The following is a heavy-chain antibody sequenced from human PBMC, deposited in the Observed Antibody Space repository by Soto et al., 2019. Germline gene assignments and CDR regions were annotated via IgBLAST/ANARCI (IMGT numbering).Heavy chain of an antibody. CDR1: GHTLINYY. D-gene: IGHD3-22*01. CDR2: IDPSGNGT. J-gene: IGHJ4*02. V-gene: IGHV1-46*01. Sequence: QVQLVQSGAEVKKPGASVKVSCKTSGHTLINYYMHWVRQAPGQGLYWLGKIDPSGNGTSYAERFQGRITLTSDTSTKTVYVELSSLRSEDTAIYYCAINYYDSSGYLYWGQGTLVTVSS. CDR3: AINYYDSSGYLY.